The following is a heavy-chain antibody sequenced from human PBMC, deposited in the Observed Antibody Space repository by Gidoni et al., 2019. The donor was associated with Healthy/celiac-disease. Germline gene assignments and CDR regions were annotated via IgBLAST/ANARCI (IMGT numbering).Heavy chain of an antibody. CDR2: ISYEGSNK. J-gene: IGHJ6*02. CDR1: GFTSSSYA. Sequence: QVQLVESGGGVVQPGRSLRLSCAASGFTSSSYAMHWVRQAPVKGLEWVAVISYEGSNKYYADSVKGRFPISRDNSKNTLYLQMNSLRAEDTAVYYCARSADYGDLYYYGMDVWGQGTTVTVSS. V-gene: IGHV3-30-3*01. CDR3: ARSADYGDLYYYGMDV. D-gene: IGHD4-17*01.